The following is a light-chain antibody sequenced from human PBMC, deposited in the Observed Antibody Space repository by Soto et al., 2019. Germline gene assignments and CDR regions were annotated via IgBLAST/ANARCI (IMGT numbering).Light chain of an antibody. V-gene: IGKV3-20*01. CDR2: GTS. Sequence: EIVLTQSPGTLSLSPGERATLSCRASQSVSSKYLAWYQQKPGQAPSVLIYGTSIRASGVPERFSGGGSGTDFTLTITILEPEDFAVYYCQQYGSSLFTFGPGTKVDFK. J-gene: IGKJ3*01. CDR1: QSVSSKY. CDR3: QQYGSSLFT.